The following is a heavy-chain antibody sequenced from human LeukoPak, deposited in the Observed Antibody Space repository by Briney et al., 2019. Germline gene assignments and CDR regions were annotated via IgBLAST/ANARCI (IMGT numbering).Heavy chain of an antibody. D-gene: IGHD4-17*01. Sequence: PSETLSLTCTVSGYSISSGYYWGWIRQPPGKGLEWIGSIYHSGSTYYNPSLKSRVTISVDTSKNQFSLKLSSVTAADTAVYYCARSPFDYGDYGVAFDIWGQGTMVTVSS. J-gene: IGHJ3*02. CDR2: IYHSGST. CDR3: ARSPFDYGDYGVAFDI. V-gene: IGHV4-38-2*02. CDR1: GYSISSGYY.